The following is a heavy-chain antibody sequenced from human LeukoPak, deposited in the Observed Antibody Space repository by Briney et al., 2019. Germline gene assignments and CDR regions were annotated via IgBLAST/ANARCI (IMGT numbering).Heavy chain of an antibody. V-gene: IGHV3-23*01. D-gene: IGHD3-10*01. J-gene: IGHJ4*02. CDR1: GFTFSTYA. Sequence: GGSLRLSCAASGFTFSTYAMSWVRQAPGKGLEWVSAISGSGGSTYYADSVKGRFTISRDNSKNTLYLQMNSLRAEDTAVYYCAKDRGVIFYFDYWGQGTLVTVSS. CDR2: ISGSGGST. CDR3: AKDRGVIFYFDY.